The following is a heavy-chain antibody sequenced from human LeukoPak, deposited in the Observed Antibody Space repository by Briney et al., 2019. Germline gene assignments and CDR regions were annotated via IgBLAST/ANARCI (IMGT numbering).Heavy chain of an antibody. V-gene: IGHV4-38-2*01. J-gene: IGHJ6*03. CDR2: IYHSGST. CDR3: ARGDIVPHYYYYMDV. D-gene: IGHD2-8*01. CDR1: GYSISSGYY. Sequence: SETLSLTCAVSGYSISSGYYWGWIRQPPGKGLEWIGSIYHSGSTYYNPSLKSRVTISVDTSKNHFSLKLSSVTAADTAVYYCARGDIVPHYYYYMDVWGKGTTVTVSS.